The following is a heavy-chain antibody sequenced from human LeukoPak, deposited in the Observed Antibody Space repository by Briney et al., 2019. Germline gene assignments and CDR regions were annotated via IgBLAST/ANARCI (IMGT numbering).Heavy chain of an antibody. Sequence: ASVKVSCKASGGTFISYTISWVRQAPGQGLEWMGRIIPILGIANYAQKFQGRVTITADKSTSTAYMELSSLRSEDTAVYYCARGGYCSSTSCADAFDIWGQGTMVTVSS. CDR3: ARGGYCSSTSCADAFDI. CDR1: GGTFISYT. D-gene: IGHD2-2*01. J-gene: IGHJ3*02. V-gene: IGHV1-69*02. CDR2: IIPILGIA.